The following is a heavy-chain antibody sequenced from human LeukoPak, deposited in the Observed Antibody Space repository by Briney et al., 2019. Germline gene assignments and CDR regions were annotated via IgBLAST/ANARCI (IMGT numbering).Heavy chain of an antibody. V-gene: IGHV3-53*01. Sequence: GGSLRLSCAASGFTFSSTYMSWVRQAPGKGLEWVSALYSGGSTYYADSVQGRFTISRDNSKNTLYLQMNSLRAEDTAVYYCARHYYGAGSYFDYWGQGTLVTVSS. J-gene: IGHJ4*02. CDR1: GFTFSSTY. CDR2: LYSGGST. D-gene: IGHD3-10*01. CDR3: ARHYYGAGSYFDY.